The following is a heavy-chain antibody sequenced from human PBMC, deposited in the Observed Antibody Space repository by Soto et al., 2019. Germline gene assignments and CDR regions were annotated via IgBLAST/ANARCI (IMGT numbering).Heavy chain of an antibody. CDR2: ISAYNGNT. V-gene: IGHV1-18*01. CDR1: GYTFTSYG. J-gene: IGHJ5*01. CDR3: ARDRRIAEAGVRFDS. Sequence: QVQLVQYGAEVKKPGASVKVSCKASGYTFTSYGISWVRQAPGQGLEWMGWISAYNGNTNYAQKLQGRVTMTTDTSTSTADMELRSLRSDDTAVYYGARDRRIAEAGVRFDSWGEGGLV. D-gene: IGHD6-19*01.